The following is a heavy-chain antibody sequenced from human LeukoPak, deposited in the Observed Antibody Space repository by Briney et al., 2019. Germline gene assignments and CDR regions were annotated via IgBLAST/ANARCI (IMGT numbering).Heavy chain of an antibody. Sequence: PGGSLRLSCAASGFTVSDNYMSWVRQAPGKGLEWVSVIYSDGSTYYADSVKGRFTISRDNSKNTLYLQMNSLRAEDTAVYYCGRDPGYDYVNDYWGQGTLVTVSS. CDR2: IYSDGST. D-gene: IGHD3-10*02. CDR3: GRDPGYDYVNDY. CDR1: GFTVSDNY. V-gene: IGHV3-66*01. J-gene: IGHJ4*02.